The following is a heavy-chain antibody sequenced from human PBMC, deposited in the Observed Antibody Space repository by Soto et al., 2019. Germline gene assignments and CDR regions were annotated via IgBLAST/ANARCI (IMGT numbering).Heavy chain of an antibody. CDR3: VRGTNGWFGIDY. V-gene: IGHV3-74*01. J-gene: IGHJ4*02. Sequence: EVQLVESGGGLVQPGGSLRLSCAASGFTFSNYWMHWVRQAPGKGLVCVSRINSDGSSTNYADSVKGRFTISRDNAKNTLYLQMNSLRAEDTAVYFCVRGTNGWFGIDYWGQGTLVTVS. CDR2: INSDGSST. CDR1: GFTFSNYW. D-gene: IGHD2-8*01.